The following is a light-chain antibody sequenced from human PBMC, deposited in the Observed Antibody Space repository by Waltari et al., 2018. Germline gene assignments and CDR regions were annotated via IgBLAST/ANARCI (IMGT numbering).Light chain of an antibody. CDR1: QSLLFNSDSKSY. CDR3: HQYYSTPQT. J-gene: IGKJ1*01. CDR2: WAS. V-gene: IGKV4-1*01. Sequence: DIVLTQSPEFMAVSLAERATLHFKSSQSLLFNSDSKSYLAWYQQRRGQPPTLLIYWASTRESGVPDRFNGSGSGTDFSLTISSLQAEDAAVYYCHQYYSTPQTFGQGTKVEVK.